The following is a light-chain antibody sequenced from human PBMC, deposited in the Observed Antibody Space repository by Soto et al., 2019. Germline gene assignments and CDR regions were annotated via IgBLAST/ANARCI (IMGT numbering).Light chain of an antibody. CDR3: LRSYSTPWT. J-gene: IGKJ1*01. CDR1: QSISSY. CDR2: GAS. V-gene: IGKV1-39*01. Sequence: DIQMTQSPSSLSASVGDRVTITCRASQSISSYLNWYQQKPGNSPKVLLYGASILQTGVPSRFSGSGSGTDFTLTIRSLQPEDSATYYCLRSYSTPWTFGQGTKVEIK.